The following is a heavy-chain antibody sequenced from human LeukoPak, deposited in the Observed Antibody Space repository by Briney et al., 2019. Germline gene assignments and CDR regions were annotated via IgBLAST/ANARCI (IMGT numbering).Heavy chain of an antibody. CDR1: GDSLSSNSAA. D-gene: IGHD6-25*01. Sequence: SQTLSLTCAISGDSLSSNSAAWNWLRQSPSRGLEWLGRTQYRSRWFNDYAVSVKSRITIDPDTSKNQFSLHLNSVTPEDTAVYYCTKVAAGGGYYGMDVWGKGTTVTVSS. J-gene: IGHJ6*04. CDR2: TQYRSRWFN. V-gene: IGHV6-1*01. CDR3: TKVAAGGGYYGMDV.